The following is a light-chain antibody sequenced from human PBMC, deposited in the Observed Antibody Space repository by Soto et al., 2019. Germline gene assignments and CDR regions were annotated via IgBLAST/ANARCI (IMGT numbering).Light chain of an antibody. V-gene: IGKV3-11*01. J-gene: IGKJ5*01. Sequence: EIVLTQSPATLSLSPGERATLSCRASQSVSNYLAWYQQKPGQAPRLLIYDASKRANGIPARFSGSGSGTDFTLTISSLEPEDFAVYSCQQRSNGPSPITFGQGTRLEIK. CDR3: QQRSNGPSPIT. CDR1: QSVSNY. CDR2: DAS.